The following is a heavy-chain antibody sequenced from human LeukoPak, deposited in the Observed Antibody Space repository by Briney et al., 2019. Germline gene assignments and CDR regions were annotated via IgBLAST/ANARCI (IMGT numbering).Heavy chain of an antibody. J-gene: IGHJ4*02. D-gene: IGHD3-22*01. CDR2: IIPILGIA. V-gene: IGHV1-69*04. CDR3: AGWYYYDSSGYSYNHDY. CDR1: GYTFTSYG. Sequence: SVKVSCKASGYTFTSYGISWVRQAPGQGLEWMGRIIPILGIANYAQKFQGRVTITADKSTSTAYMELSSLRSEDTAVYYCAGWYYYDSSGYSYNHDYWGQGTLVTVSS.